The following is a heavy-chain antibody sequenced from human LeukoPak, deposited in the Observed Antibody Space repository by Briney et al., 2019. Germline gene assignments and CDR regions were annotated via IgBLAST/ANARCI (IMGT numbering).Heavy chain of an antibody. J-gene: IGHJ4*02. CDR3: ARDPATPHDY. V-gene: IGHV3-21*01. CDR2: IDSSSSYI. CDR1: GFTFSTCS. D-gene: IGHD5-12*01. Sequence: PGGSLRLSCVASGFTFSTCSMNWVRQAPGKGLEWVASIDSSSSYIYYADSEKGRLTISRDNAKNSLYLQMNSLRAEDTAVYYCARDPATPHDYWGQGTLVTVSS.